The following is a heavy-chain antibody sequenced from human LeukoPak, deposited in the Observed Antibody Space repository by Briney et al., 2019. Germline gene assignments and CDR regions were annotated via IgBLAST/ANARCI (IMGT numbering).Heavy chain of an antibody. CDR2: ISADGTTT. CDR3: AGTWSFDY. D-gene: IGHD2-15*01. CDR1: GFSISNDW. V-gene: IGHV3-74*01. Sequence: PGGSLRLSCAVSGFSISNDWMHWVRRAPGKGPLWVSRISADGTTTNYADSVKGRFTISRDNAKNTLYLQMDSLRADDTAVYYCAGTWSFDYWGQGTLVTVSS. J-gene: IGHJ4*02.